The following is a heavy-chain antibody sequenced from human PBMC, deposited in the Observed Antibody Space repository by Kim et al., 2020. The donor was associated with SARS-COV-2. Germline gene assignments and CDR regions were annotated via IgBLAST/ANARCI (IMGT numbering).Heavy chain of an antibody. CDR3: ARDLDVVVVAATLDY. V-gene: IGHV3-11*01. J-gene: IGHJ4*02. Sequence: ESVRGTFTISRDNAKNSLYLQMNSLRAEDTAVYYCARDLDVVVVAATLDYWGQGTLVTVSS. D-gene: IGHD2-15*01.